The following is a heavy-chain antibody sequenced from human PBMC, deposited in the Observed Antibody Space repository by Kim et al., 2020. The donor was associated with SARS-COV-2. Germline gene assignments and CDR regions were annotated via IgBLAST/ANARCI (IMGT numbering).Heavy chain of an antibody. CDR3: ARAISPYYGMDV. J-gene: IGHJ6*02. Sequence: KNYAAPVKGRCTTSRDNSKNTLYLQMNSLGAEDTAVYYCARAISPYYGMDVWGQGTTVTVSS. V-gene: IGHV3-33*01. CDR2: K.